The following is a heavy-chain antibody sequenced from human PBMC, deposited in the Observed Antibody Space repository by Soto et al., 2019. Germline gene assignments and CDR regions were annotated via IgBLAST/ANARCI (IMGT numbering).Heavy chain of an antibody. D-gene: IGHD3-16*01. V-gene: IGHV4-4*07. Sequence: SETLSLTCTVSTGSINSYYWSWIRQPAGKGLEWIGRIYTTGSTTYNPSLKSRVTMSVDTSKKQVSLNLTSVTAADTAVYYCARLRGGYYYYGMDVWGQGTTVTVSS. CDR2: IYTTGST. CDR1: TGSINSYY. CDR3: ARLRGGYYYYGMDV. J-gene: IGHJ6*02.